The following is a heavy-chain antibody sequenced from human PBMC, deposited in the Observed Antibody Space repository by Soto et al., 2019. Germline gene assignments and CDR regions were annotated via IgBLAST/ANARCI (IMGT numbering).Heavy chain of an antibody. Sequence: EVQVAESGGGLVQPGGSLRLSCSASGFTFSSYAMHWVRQAPGKGLEWVSSISSSSSYIYHADSVKGRFTISRDNAKNSLYLQMNSLRAEDTAVYYCARDNAFYCSSTSCPVFDYWGQGTLVTVSS. CDR2: ISSSSSYI. V-gene: IGHV3-21*01. CDR1: GFTFSSYA. D-gene: IGHD2-2*01. CDR3: ARDNAFYCSSTSCPVFDY. J-gene: IGHJ4*02.